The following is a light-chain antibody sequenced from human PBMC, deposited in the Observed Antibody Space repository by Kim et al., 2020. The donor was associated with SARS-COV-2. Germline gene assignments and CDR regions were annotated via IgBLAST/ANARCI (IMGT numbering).Light chain of an antibody. CDR2: GKN. V-gene: IGLV3-19*01. CDR1: SLRSYY. J-gene: IGLJ1*01. CDR3: NSRDSSSNNLF. Sequence: SSELTQDPAVSVALGQTVRITCQGDSLRSYYASWYQQKPGQAPVLVIYGKNNRPSGIPDRFSGSSSGNTASLTITGAQAEDEADYYCNSRDSSSNNLFFGGGTKVTVL.